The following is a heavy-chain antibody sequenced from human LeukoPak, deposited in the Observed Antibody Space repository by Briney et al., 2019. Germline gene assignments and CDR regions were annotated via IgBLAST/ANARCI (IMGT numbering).Heavy chain of an antibody. CDR3: AKRGSDDRRGGVAGKGTFDY. CDR1: GFTLSSYA. V-gene: IGHV3-23*01. J-gene: IGHJ4*02. Sequence: GGSLRLSCAASGFTLSSYAMSWVRQAPGKGLEWVSAISGSGGSTYYADSVKGRFTISRDDSKNTLYLQMNSLRAEDTAVYYCAKRGSDDRRGGVAGKGTFDYWGQGTLVTVSS. CDR2: ISGSGGST. D-gene: IGHD6-19*01.